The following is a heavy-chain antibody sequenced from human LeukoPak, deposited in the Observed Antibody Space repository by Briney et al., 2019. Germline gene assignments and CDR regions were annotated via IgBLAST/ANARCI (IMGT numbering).Heavy chain of an antibody. J-gene: IGHJ4*02. CDR2: IYSGGST. V-gene: IGHV3-53*01. CDR1: GFTVSSNY. CDR3: AKDLWRLRIPRVFDY. Sequence: GGSLRLSCAASGFTVSSNYMSWVRQAPGKGLEWVSVIYSGGSTYYADSVKGRFTISRDNSKNTLYLQMSSLRAEDTAVYYCAKDLWRLRIPRVFDYWGQGTLVTVSS. D-gene: IGHD5-12*01.